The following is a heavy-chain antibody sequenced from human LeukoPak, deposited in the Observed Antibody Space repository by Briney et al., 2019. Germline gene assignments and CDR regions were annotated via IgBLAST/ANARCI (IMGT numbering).Heavy chain of an antibody. J-gene: IGHJ4*02. V-gene: IGHV3-7*01. D-gene: IGHD1-26*01. Sequence: PGGSLRLSCAASGFTFSSYWMSWVRQAPGKGLEWVANIKQDGSEKYYADSVKGRFTISRDNSKNTLYLQMNSLRAEDTAVYYCARSGSGSSYFDYWGQGTLVTVSS. CDR2: IKQDGSEK. CDR3: ARSGSGSSYFDY. CDR1: GFTFSSYW.